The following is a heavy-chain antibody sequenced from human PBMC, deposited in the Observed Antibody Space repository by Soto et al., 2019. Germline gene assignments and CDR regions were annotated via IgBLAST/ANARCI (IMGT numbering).Heavy chain of an antibody. CDR2: ISAYNGDT. Sequence: QVQLVQSGAEVKKPGASVKVSCKAFGYSFSTYGITWVRQAPGQGLEWMGWISAYNGDTNYAQILQGRVTMTTDTSTSTAYRELRSLRSDDTAVYYCARDRYNLYNNEDHYGMDVCGQGTTVTVSS. CDR1: GYSFSTYG. CDR3: ARDRYNLYNNEDHYGMDV. J-gene: IGHJ6*02. V-gene: IGHV1-18*01. D-gene: IGHD1-1*01.